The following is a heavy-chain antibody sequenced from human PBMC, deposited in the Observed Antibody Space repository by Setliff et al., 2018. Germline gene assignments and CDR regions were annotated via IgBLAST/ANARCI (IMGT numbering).Heavy chain of an antibody. CDR2: VHFTGST. J-gene: IGHJ4*02. V-gene: IGHV4-59*01. CDR1: GASIRNFY. Sequence: SETLSLTCNVSGASIRNFYWTWIRQPPGKGLEWIEYVHFTGSTNYNPSLKSRVTMSVDVSKGQFSLRLSSVTAADTAVYYCARKVEQWLTPHFDYWGQGALVTVSS. CDR3: ARKVEQWLTPHFDY. D-gene: IGHD6-19*01.